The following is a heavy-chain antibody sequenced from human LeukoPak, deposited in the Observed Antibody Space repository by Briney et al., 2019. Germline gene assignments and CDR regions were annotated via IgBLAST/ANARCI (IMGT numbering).Heavy chain of an antibody. CDR3: ANQDIVVVPAAVYYYYYMDV. J-gene: IGHJ6*03. CDR2: IRYDGSNK. D-gene: IGHD2-2*01. V-gene: IGHV3-30*02. Sequence: GGSLRLSCAASGFTFSSYGMHWVRQAPGKGLEWGAFIRYDGSNKYYADSVKGRFTISRDNSKNTLYMQMNSLRAEDTAVYYCANQDIVVVPAAVYYYYYMDVWGKGTTVTVSS. CDR1: GFTFSSYG.